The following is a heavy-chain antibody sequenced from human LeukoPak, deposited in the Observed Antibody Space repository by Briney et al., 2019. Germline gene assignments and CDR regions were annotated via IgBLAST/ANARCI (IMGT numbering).Heavy chain of an antibody. CDR2: ISSSSSYI. V-gene: IGHV3-21*01. D-gene: IGHD4-17*01. Sequence: PGGSLRLSCAASGFTFSSYSMNWVRQAPGKGLEWVSSISSSSSYIYYADSVKGRFTISRDNAENSLYLQMNSLRAEDTAVYYCARELGDYSDYGMDVWGQGTTVTVSS. CDR1: GFTFSSYS. CDR3: ARELGDYSDYGMDV. J-gene: IGHJ6*02.